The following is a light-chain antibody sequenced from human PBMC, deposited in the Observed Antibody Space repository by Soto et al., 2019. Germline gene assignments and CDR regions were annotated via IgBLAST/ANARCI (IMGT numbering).Light chain of an antibody. J-gene: IGKJ4*01. CDR1: ESISSW. Sequence: IEMTEAPSALSESAGDIVTITCRASESISSWLAWYQQRPGKAPKFLIYAASSLQSGVPSRFSGSGFGTDFTLTISSLQPEDFATYYCQQSHSTPLTFGGGTKVDIK. CDR2: AAS. CDR3: QQSHSTPLT. V-gene: IGKV1-39*01.